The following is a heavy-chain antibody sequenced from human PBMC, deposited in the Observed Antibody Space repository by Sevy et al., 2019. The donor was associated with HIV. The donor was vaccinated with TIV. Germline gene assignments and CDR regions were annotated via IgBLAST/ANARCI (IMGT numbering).Heavy chain of an antibody. Sequence: GGSLRLSCSASGFTFSSYAMHWVRQAPGKGLEYVSAISSNGGSTYYADSVKGRFTISRDNSKNTLYLQMSSLRAEDTAVYYCVKDSGRGLGYCTNGVCTHRNDYYYMDVRGKGTTVTVSS. CDR3: VKDSGRGLGYCTNGVCTHRNDYYYMDV. D-gene: IGHD2-8*01. J-gene: IGHJ6*03. V-gene: IGHV3-64D*06. CDR2: ISSNGGST. CDR1: GFTFSSYA.